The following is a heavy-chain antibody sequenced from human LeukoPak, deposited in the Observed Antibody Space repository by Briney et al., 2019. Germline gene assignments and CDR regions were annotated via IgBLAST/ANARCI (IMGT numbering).Heavy chain of an antibody. CDR3: ARDRPLDY. Sequence: GRSLRLSCAAPGFTFSTYGMHWVRQAPGKGLEWVAVISYDGSNKYYADSVKGRFTISRDNSKNTLYLQMNSLRAEDTAVYYCARDRPLDYWGQGTLVTVSS. J-gene: IGHJ4*02. CDR2: ISYDGSNK. CDR1: GFTFSTYG. V-gene: IGHV3-30*03.